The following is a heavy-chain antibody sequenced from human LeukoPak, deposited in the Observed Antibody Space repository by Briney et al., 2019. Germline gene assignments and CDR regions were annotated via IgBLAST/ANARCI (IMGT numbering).Heavy chain of an antibody. J-gene: IGHJ3*02. D-gene: IGHD4-17*01. Sequence: SETLSLTCAVYGDSLSSHYWTWVRQPPGRGLEWIGYISYIETTNYNPSLKSRVTISIDTSKNQFSLKLSSVTTADTAVYYCARDLVTVTKGFDIWGLGTMVSVSS. V-gene: IGHV4-59*11. CDR2: ISYIETT. CDR1: GDSLSSHY. CDR3: ARDLVTVTKGFDI.